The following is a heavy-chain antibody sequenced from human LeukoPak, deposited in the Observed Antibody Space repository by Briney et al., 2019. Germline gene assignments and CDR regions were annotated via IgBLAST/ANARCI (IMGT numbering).Heavy chain of an antibody. D-gene: IGHD6-19*01. V-gene: IGHV4-39*07. CDR1: GGSISSSGYY. CDR2: IFYSGTT. J-gene: IGHJ4*02. CDR3: ARGTLYRGWSYYLDF. Sequence: SETLSLTCTVSGGSISSSGYYWGWIRQPPGKGLEWIGSIFYSGTTSYNPSLKSRVTISVDMSKNHFSLRLRSVTAADTAMYYCARGTLYRGWSYYLDFWGQGSQVTVSS.